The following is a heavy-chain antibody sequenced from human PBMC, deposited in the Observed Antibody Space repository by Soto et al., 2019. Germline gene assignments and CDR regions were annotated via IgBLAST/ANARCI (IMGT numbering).Heavy chain of an antibody. CDR2: IIPIFGTA. CDR3: ARASYYYDSSGYYYYAFDI. D-gene: IGHD3-22*01. Sequence: QVQLVQSGAEVKKPGSSVKVSCKASGGTFSSYAISWVRQAPGQGLEWMGGIIPIFGTANYAQKFQGRVTITADKSTSTAYMELSSLRSEDTAVYYCARASYYYDSSGYYYYAFDIWGQGTMVTVSS. CDR1: GGTFSSYA. V-gene: IGHV1-69*06. J-gene: IGHJ3*02.